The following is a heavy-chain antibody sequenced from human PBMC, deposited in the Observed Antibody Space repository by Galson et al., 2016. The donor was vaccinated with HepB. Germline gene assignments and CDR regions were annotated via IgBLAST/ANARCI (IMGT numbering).Heavy chain of an antibody. CDR3: AKYDGADYRHYCMDV. CDR2: IKRDGSDI. V-gene: IGHV3-7*03. CDR1: GFTFSAYW. D-gene: IGHD4-11*01. Sequence: SLRLSCAASGFTFSAYWMTWVRQAPGQGLEWVANIKRDGSDIHYVDSVKGRFTISRDNSKNTLYLQMNSLRAEDTAVYYCAKYDGADYRHYCMDVWGKGITVTVSS. J-gene: IGHJ6*03.